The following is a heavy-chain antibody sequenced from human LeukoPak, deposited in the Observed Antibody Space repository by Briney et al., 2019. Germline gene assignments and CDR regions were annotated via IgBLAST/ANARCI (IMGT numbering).Heavy chain of an antibody. CDR1: GDSLSSSTCN. CDR3: ARDQVDYDTPDHFDY. D-gene: IGHD3-22*01. J-gene: IGHJ4*02. Sequence: SETLSLTCKVSGDSLSSSTCNWSWIRQPPGKGLEWIGYISQSGNSYFTPSLKSRATISVDRSKNQFSLTLTSVTAADTAVYYCARDQVDYDTPDHFDYWGKGTLVTVSS. CDR2: ISQSGNS. V-gene: IGHV4-30-2*01.